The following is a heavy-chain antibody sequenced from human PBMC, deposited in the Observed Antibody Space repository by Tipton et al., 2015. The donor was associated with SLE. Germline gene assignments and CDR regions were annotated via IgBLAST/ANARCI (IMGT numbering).Heavy chain of an antibody. CDR2: INHSGST. Sequence: TLSLTCAVYGGSFSGYYWSWIRQPPGKGLEWIGEINHSGSTNYNPSLKSRVSISADTSKNQFSLKLSSVTAADTAVYYCARGRGGWDYWGQGTLVTVSS. V-gene: IGHV4-34*01. CDR3: ARGRGGWDY. CDR1: GGSFSGYY. D-gene: IGHD2-15*01. J-gene: IGHJ4*02.